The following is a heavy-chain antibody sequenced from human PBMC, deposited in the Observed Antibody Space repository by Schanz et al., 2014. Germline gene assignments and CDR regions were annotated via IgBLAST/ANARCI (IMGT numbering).Heavy chain of an antibody. Sequence: QVHLVESGGGVVQPGRSLRLSCAASGFTFSSYGMHWVRQAPGRGLEWVAVIRYDGRNKNFVESVKGRFTISRDNSKNTLYLQMNSLRAEDTAVYYCARDYSYCNGRNCYNTFDIWGQGTMVTVSS. CDR1: GFTFSSYG. CDR2: IRYDGRNK. CDR3: ARDYSYCNGRNCYNTFDI. D-gene: IGHD2-15*01. J-gene: IGHJ3*02. V-gene: IGHV3-33*01.